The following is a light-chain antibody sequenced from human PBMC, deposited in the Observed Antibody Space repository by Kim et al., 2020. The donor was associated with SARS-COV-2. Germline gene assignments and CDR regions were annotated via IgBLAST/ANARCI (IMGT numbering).Light chain of an antibody. Sequence: QLVLTQPPSASASLGASVTLTCTLSSGYSNYKVDWYQQRPGKGPRFVMRVGTGGIVGSKGDGIPDRFSVLGSGLNRYLTIKNIQEEDESDYHCGADHGSGSKFVYVFGTGTKVTVL. CDR2: VGTGGIVG. CDR3: GADHGSGSKFVYV. J-gene: IGLJ1*01. CDR1: SGYSNYK. V-gene: IGLV9-49*01.